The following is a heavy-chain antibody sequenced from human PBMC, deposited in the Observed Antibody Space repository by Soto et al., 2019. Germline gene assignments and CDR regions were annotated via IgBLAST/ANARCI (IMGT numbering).Heavy chain of an antibody. CDR3: STRAYDTNGYYRFDP. Sequence: PSATLSLTCAVYGGSFSGHSWTWIRQSPGKGLEWIGDINHSGRVNYSPSLKSRVTISLDTSKNQFSLTLSAVTAADTAMYYCSTRAYDTNGYYRFDPWGQGTLVTVSS. CDR2: INHSGRV. D-gene: IGHD3-22*01. J-gene: IGHJ5*01. V-gene: IGHV4-34*01. CDR1: GGSFSGHS.